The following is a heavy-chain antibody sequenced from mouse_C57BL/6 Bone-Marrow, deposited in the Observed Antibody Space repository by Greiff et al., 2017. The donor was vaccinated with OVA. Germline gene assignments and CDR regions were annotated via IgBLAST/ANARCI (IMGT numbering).Heavy chain of an antibody. D-gene: IGHD1-1*01. CDR3: ARHDYYGSFDY. J-gene: IGHJ2*01. V-gene: IGHV5-6*01. Sequence: EVQRVESGGDLVKPGGSLKLSCAASGFTFSSYGMSWVRQTPDKRLEWVATISSGGSYTYYPDSVKGRFTISRDNAKNTLYLQMSSLKSEDTAMYYCARHDYYGSFDYWGQGTTLTVSS. CDR2: ISSGGSYT. CDR1: GFTFSSYG.